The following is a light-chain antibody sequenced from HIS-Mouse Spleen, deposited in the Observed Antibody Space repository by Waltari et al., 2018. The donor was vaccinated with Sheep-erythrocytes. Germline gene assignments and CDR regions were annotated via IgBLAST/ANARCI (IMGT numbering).Light chain of an antibody. J-gene: IGLJ1*01. V-gene: IGLV2-11*01. CDR1: SSDVGGYNY. CDR3: CSYAGSNNYV. Sequence: QSALTQPRSVSGSPGQSVTISCTGTSSDVGGYNYVPWYQQHPGKAPKLMIYDVSKRPSGVPDRFSGSKSGNTASLTISGLQAEDEADYYCCSYAGSNNYVFGTGTKVTVL. CDR2: DVS.